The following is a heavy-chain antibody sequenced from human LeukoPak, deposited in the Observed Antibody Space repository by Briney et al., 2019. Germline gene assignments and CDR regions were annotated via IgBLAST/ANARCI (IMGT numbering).Heavy chain of an antibody. CDR3: AKGGKYDILTGYPRSRLLGDY. CDR2: IRYDGRNK. V-gene: IGHV3-30*02. CDR1: GLTFSSYG. D-gene: IGHD3-9*01. Sequence: GGSLRLSCAASGLTFSSYGMHWVRQAPGKGLEWVAFIRYDGRNKYYADSVKGRFTISRDNSKNTLYLQMNSLRPEDTAVYYCAKGGKYDILTGYPRSRLLGDYWGQGTLVTVSS. J-gene: IGHJ4*02.